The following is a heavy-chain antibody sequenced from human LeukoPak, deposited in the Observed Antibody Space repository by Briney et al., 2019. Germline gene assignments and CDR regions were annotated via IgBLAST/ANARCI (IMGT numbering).Heavy chain of an antibody. D-gene: IGHD6-13*01. J-gene: IGHJ4*02. Sequence: ASVKVSCKASGYTFTGYYMHWVRQAPGQGLEWMGWINPNSGGTNYAQKFQGRVTMTRDTSISTAYMELSRLRSDDTAVYYCARGLLGSSWDYFDYWGQGTLVTVSS. V-gene: IGHV1-2*02. CDR2: INPNSGGT. CDR1: GYTFTGYY. CDR3: ARGLLGSSWDYFDY.